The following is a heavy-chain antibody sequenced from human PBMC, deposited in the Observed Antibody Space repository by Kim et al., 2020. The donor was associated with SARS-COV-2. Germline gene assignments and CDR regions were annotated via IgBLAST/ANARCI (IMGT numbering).Heavy chain of an antibody. V-gene: IGHV4-34*01. CDR2: INHSGST. CDR1: GGSFSGYY. CDR3: ARGPFSYGSGSSMSKYYYYYYGMDV. J-gene: IGHJ6*02. D-gene: IGHD3-10*01. Sequence: SETLSLTCAVYGGSFSGYYWSWIRQPPGKGLEWIGEINHSGSTNYNPSLKSRVTISVDTSKNQFSLKLSSVTAADTAVYYCARGPFSYGSGSSMSKYYYYYYGMDVWGQGTTVTVSS.